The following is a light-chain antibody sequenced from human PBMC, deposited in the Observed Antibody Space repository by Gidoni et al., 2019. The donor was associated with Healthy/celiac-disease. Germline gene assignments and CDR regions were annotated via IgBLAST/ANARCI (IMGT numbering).Light chain of an antibody. CDR2: DAS. V-gene: IGKV1-33*01. Sequence: DIQMTQSPSSLSASVGDRVTITCQASQDISNYLNWYQQKPGKAPKLLIYDASNLETGFPSRFSRSGSGTDFTFTISILQPEDIATYYCQQYDNRYTVGQGTKLEIK. CDR1: QDISNY. J-gene: IGKJ2*01. CDR3: QQYDNRYT.